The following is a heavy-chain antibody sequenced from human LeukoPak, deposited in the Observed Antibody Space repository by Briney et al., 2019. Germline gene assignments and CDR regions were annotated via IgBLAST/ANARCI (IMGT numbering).Heavy chain of an antibody. D-gene: IGHD3-10*01. CDR2: IYHSGST. CDR1: GGSISSSNW. Sequence: TSGTLSLTCAVSGGSISSSNWWSWVRQPPGKGLEWIGEIYHSGSTNYNPSLKSRVTISVDKSKNQFSLKLSSVTAADTAVYYCAGHGGLLWFGETGGFDYWGQGTLVTVSS. J-gene: IGHJ4*02. V-gene: IGHV4-4*02. CDR3: AGHGGLLWFGETGGFDY.